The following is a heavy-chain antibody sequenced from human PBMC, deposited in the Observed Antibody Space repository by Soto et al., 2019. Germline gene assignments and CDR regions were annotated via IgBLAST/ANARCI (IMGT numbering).Heavy chain of an antibody. CDR3: ARGSRVSKKRYDSSGYFDY. Sequence: ASVKFSCKASGYTFTGYYMNWVRQAPGQGLEWMGWINPNSGGTNYAQKFQGRVTMTRDTSISTAYMELSRLRSDDTAVYYCARGSRVSKKRYDSSGYFDYWGQGTLVTVSS. CDR2: INPNSGGT. V-gene: IGHV1-2*02. D-gene: IGHD3-22*01. CDR1: GYTFTGYY. J-gene: IGHJ4*02.